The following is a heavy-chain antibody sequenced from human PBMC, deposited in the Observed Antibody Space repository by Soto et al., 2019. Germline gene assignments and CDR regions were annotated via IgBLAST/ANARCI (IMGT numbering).Heavy chain of an antibody. D-gene: IGHD5-12*01. Sequence: GGSLRLSCAASGFTFSSYAMSWVRQAPGKGLEWVSAISGSGGSTYYADSVKGRFTISRDNSKNTLYLQMNSLRAEDTAVYYCAKEAELRFPYYYYYMDVWGKGTTVTVSS. J-gene: IGHJ6*03. CDR1: GFTFSSYA. CDR2: ISGSGGST. CDR3: AKEAELRFPYYYYYMDV. V-gene: IGHV3-23*01.